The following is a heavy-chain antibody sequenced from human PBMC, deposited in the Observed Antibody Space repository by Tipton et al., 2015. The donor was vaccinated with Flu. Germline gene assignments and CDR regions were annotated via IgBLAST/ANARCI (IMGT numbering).Heavy chain of an antibody. CDR3: GRVPDY. Sequence: TLSLTCAVSGYSISSGFYWGWIRQPPGRGLEWIGSIFYSGITYYNASLKSRVTISVDTSKNQFSLKLNSVTAADTAFYFCGRVPDYWGQGTLVTVSS. CDR2: IFYSGIT. J-gene: IGHJ4*02. V-gene: IGHV4-38-2*01. CDR1: GYSISSGFY.